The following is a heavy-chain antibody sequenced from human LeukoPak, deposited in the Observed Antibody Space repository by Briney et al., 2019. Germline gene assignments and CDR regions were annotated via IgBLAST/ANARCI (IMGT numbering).Heavy chain of an antibody. CDR2: IHPSGKL. J-gene: IGHJ4*02. D-gene: IGHD3-22*01. V-gene: IGHV4-31*03. CDR1: GAFFSSGDQY. Sequence: PSQTLSLTCTVSGAFFSSGDQYWYWIRQSPGKCLEWIGSIHPSGKLYNNPSLESRVTISIDTSKNQFSLNLNSVTAADTAVYFCSRGLDSRKLGYWGQGTLVTVSS. CDR3: SRGLDSRKLGY.